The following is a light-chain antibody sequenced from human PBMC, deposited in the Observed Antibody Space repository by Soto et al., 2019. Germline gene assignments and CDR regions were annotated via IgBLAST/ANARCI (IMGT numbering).Light chain of an antibody. CDR2: KAS. J-gene: IGKJ4*01. V-gene: IGKV1-5*03. Sequence: DIQMTQSPSTLSGSVGDRVTITCRASQTISSWLAWYQQKPGKAPKLLIYKASSLESGVPSRFSGSGSGTEFTLTISSLQPDDFATYYCQQYNSSPTFGGGTKVDIK. CDR3: QQYNSSPT. CDR1: QTISSW.